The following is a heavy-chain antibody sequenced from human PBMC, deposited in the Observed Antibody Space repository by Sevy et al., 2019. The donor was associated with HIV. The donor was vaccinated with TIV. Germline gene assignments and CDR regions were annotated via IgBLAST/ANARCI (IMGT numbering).Heavy chain of an antibody. CDR2: ISSRGTTI. J-gene: IGHJ4*02. CDR1: GFTVSDYY. D-gene: IGHD6-13*01. Sequence: GGSLRLSCAASGFTVSDYYMSWIRQAPGKGLEWVSYISSRGTTIYFADSVKGRFTISRDNDKTSLYLEMNSLRAEDTAVYYWARGRQLFDYWGQGTQVTVSS. CDR3: ARGRQLFDY. V-gene: IGHV3-11*01.